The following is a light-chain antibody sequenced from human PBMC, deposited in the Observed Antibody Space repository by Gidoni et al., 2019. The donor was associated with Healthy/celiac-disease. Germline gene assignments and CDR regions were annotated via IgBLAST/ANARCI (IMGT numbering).Light chain of an antibody. CDR3: QQYGSSPYT. J-gene: IGKJ2*01. CDR2: DAS. Sequence: EIVLTQSPATLSLSPGERVTLSCVASQRVSSSSLAWYQQIPGLAPRLLIYDASSRATGIPDRFIGSVSGTDFTLTISSLEPEDFAVYDCQQYGSSPYTFGQGTKLEIK. V-gene: IGKV3D-20*01. CDR1: QRVSSSS.